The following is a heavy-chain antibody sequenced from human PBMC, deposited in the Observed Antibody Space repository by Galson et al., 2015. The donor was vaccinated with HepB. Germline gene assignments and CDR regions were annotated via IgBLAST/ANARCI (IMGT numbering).Heavy chain of an antibody. V-gene: IGHV1-24*01. D-gene: IGHD6-19*01. CDR1: GYTLTELS. CDR3: ATDRGLGYSSGWYEY. J-gene: IGHJ4*02. Sequence: SVKVSCKVSGYTLTELSMHWVRQAPGKGLEWMGGFDPEDGETIYAQKFQGRVTMTEDTSTDTAYMELSSLRSEDTAVYYCATDRGLGYSSGWYEYWGQGTLVTVSS. CDR2: FDPEDGET.